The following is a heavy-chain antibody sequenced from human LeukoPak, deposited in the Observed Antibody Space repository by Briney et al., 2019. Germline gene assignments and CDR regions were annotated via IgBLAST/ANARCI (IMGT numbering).Heavy chain of an antibody. D-gene: IGHD6-19*01. CDR3: AKGSGSGWPLDR. Sequence: GGSVRLSCAASGVIVSRNFMSWVRQAPGKGLQWVAIMYAGGTTDYSESVRGRFYISRNTSNNTLSLQMNSLRAEDTAVYYCAKGSGSGWPLDRWGQGTLVTVSS. J-gene: IGHJ5*02. CDR1: GVIVSRNF. V-gene: IGHV3-53*01. CDR2: MYAGGTT.